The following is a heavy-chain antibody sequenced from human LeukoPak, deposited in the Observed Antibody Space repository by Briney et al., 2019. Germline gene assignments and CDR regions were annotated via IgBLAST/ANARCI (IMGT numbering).Heavy chain of an antibody. Sequence: PGGSLRLSCAASGFTFSNAWMSWVRQAPGKGLEWVGRIKSKTDGGTTDYAAPVKGRFTISRDDSKNTLYLQMNSLKTEDTAVYYCTTGAAAGTAVGFDPWGQGTLVTVSS. J-gene: IGHJ5*02. CDR1: GFTFSNAW. D-gene: IGHD6-13*01. CDR3: TTGAAAGTAVGFDP. V-gene: IGHV3-15*01. CDR2: IKSKTDGGTT.